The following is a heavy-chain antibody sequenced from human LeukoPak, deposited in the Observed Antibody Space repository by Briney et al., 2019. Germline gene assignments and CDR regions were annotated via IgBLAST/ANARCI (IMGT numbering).Heavy chain of an antibody. CDR3: ARGKMSGCQDY. V-gene: IGHV1-2*02. J-gene: IGHJ4*02. CDR2: INPSSGGS. CDR1: GYTFTGYY. D-gene: IGHD6-19*01. Sequence: ASLKVSCKASGYTFTGYYIHWVRQAPGQGLEWMGWINPSSGGSNYAQQFQGRVTMTRDTSISTAYMELSRLTSDDTTVYYCARGKMSGCQDYWGQGTLVTVSS.